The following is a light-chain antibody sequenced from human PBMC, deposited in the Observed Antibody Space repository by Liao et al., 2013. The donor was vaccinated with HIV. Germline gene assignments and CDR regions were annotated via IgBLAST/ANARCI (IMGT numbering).Light chain of an antibody. CDR1: DIGRRP. J-gene: IGLJ1*01. CDR3: QAWDNNYFV. V-gene: IGLV3-21*01. CDR2: YDN. Sequence: SYVLSQPPSMSVAPGKTAMIACGGSDIGRRPVHWYQQKPGQAPLLVMSYDNDRPSGIPERFSGSNSGNTATLTISGTQSLDEADYYCQAWDNNYFVFGTGTKVTVL.